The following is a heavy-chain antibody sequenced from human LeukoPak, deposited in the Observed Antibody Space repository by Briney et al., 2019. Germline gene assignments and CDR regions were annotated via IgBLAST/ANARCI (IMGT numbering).Heavy chain of an antibody. V-gene: IGHV3-7*01. CDR1: GFTFSSYG. J-gene: IGHJ4*02. D-gene: IGHD2-21*02. CDR2: IKQDGSEK. CDR3: ARSPIVVVTDYFDY. Sequence: GGSLRLSCTASGFTFSSYGMSWVRQAPGKGLEWVANIKQDGSEKYYVDSVKGRFTISRDNAKNSLYLQMNSLRAEDTAVYYCARSPIVVVTDYFDYWGQGTLVTVSS.